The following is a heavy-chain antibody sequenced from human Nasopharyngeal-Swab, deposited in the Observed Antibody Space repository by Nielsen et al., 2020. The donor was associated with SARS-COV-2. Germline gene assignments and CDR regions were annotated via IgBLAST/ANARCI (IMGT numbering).Heavy chain of an antibody. CDR2: INHSRST. V-gene: IGHV4-34*01. J-gene: IGHJ4*02. CDR3: ARVPRVSLGGVIVNFFDY. Sequence: SETLSLTCAAYGGSFSGYSWSWIRQPPGKGLEWIGEINHSRSTNYNPSLKSRVTISVDTSKNQFSLKLSSVTAADTAVYYCARVPRVSLGGVIVNFFDYWGQGTLVTVSS. CDR1: GGSFSGYS. D-gene: IGHD3-16*02.